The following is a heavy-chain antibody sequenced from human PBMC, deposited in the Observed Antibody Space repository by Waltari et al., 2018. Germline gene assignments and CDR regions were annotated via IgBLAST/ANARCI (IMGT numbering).Heavy chain of an antibody. CDR3: ARRDDRPRYCSSTSCYGGDYFDY. CDR1: GGSFSGYY. J-gene: IGHJ4*02. V-gene: IGHV4-34*01. CDR2: INHSGST. Sequence: QVQLQQWGAGLLKPSETLSLTCAVYGGSFSGYYWSWIRQPPGKGLEWIGEINHSGSTNYNPSLKSRVTISVDTSKNQFSLKLSSVTAADTAVYYCARRDDRPRYCSSTSCYGGDYFDYWGQGTLVTVSS. D-gene: IGHD2-2*01.